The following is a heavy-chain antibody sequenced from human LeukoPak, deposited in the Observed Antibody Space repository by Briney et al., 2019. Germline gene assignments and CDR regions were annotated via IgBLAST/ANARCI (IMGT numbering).Heavy chain of an antibody. D-gene: IGHD1-26*01. V-gene: IGHV4-30-2*01. CDR2: IYHSGST. CDR3: ARADSGSFDY. Sequence: SETLSLTCTVSGGSISSGGYYWSWIRQPPGKGLEWIGYIYHSGSTYYNPSLKSRVTISVDRSKNQFSLKLSSVTAADTAVYYCARADSGSFDYWGQGTLVTVSS. CDR1: GGSISSGGYY. J-gene: IGHJ4*02.